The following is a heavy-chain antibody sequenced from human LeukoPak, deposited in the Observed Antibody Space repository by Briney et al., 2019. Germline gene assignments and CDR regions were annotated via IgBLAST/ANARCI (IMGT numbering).Heavy chain of an antibody. D-gene: IGHD2-15*01. CDR2: ICAYNGNT. Sequence: ASVNVSRKASGYTFTSYGISWVRQAPGQGREWVGWICAYNGNTNYAQKLQGRVTMTTDTSTSTAYMELRSLRSDDAAVYYCARGYCSGGSCYVAYFDYWGQGTLVTVSS. CDR3: ARGYCSGGSCYVAYFDY. V-gene: IGHV1-18*04. J-gene: IGHJ4*02. CDR1: GYTFTSYG.